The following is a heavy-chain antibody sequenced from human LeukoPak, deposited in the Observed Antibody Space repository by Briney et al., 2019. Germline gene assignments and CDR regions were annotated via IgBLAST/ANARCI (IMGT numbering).Heavy chain of an antibody. CDR3: ASLEGFDYMDV. J-gene: IGHJ6*03. CDR1: GFTFSSYA. V-gene: IGHV3-30*01. D-gene: IGHD3-16*01. Sequence: GGSLRLSCAASGFTFSSYAMHWVRQAPGKGLEWVAVISYDGSNKYYADSVKGRFTISRDNSKNTLYLQMNSLRAEDTAVYYCASLEGFDYMDVWGKGTTVTVSS. CDR2: ISYDGSNK.